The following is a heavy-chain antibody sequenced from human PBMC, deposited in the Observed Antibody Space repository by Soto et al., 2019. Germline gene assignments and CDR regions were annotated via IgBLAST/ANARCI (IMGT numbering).Heavy chain of an antibody. Sequence: DVQMLESGGGLVQPGGSLRLSCAASGFTFSTYGMNWFRQVPGKGLEWVSSISGSGDSTNYADSVKGRFTISRDNSKNTLYLQMSSLRVEDTAVYYCANGDRIAAAGSIDYWGQGTLVTVSS. CDR1: GFTFSTYG. V-gene: IGHV3-23*01. CDR3: ANGDRIAAAGSIDY. CDR2: ISGSGDST. J-gene: IGHJ4*02. D-gene: IGHD6-13*01.